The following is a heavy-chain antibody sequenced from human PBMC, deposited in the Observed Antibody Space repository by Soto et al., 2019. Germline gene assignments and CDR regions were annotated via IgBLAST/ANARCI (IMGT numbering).Heavy chain of an antibody. CDR3: AKTPYYYDSSGKYDY. CDR2: ISGSGGSA. V-gene: IGHV3-23*01. Sequence: GGSLRLSCAASGFTFSSYAMSWVRQAPGKGLEWVSAISGSGGSAYYADSVKGRFTISRDNSKSTLYLQMNSLRAEDTAVYYCAKTPYYYDSSGKYDYWGQGTLVTVSS. CDR1: GFTFSSYA. J-gene: IGHJ4*02. D-gene: IGHD3-22*01.